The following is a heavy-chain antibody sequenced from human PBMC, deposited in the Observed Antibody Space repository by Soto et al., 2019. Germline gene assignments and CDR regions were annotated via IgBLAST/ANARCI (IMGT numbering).Heavy chain of an antibody. V-gene: IGHV4-30-4*01. Sequence: QVQLQESGPGLVEPSQTLSLTCTVSGDSISSGYFWSWIRRSPGKGLEWIGHTWNSGTTYTNPSLGSRGIISIDTSRNQFSLRLTSVTAADTAVYYCARGPSADKIDYWGQGTLVTVSS. CDR2: TWNSGTT. J-gene: IGHJ4*02. CDR1: GDSISSGYF. CDR3: ARGPSADKIDY.